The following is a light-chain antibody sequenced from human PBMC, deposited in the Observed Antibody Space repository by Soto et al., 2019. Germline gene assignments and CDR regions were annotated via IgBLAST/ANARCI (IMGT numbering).Light chain of an antibody. CDR2: GAS. Sequence: VVTQSPASLSVSPGDRVTISCRAGPISSNLAWHQQRPGQAPRLLIYGASVRATGVPARFSGSGSGTEFTLTINSLKSEDYEVYVCQQYKNWPYTFGQGTKVDIK. J-gene: IGKJ2*01. V-gene: IGKV3-15*01. CDR1: PISSN. CDR3: QQYKNWPYT.